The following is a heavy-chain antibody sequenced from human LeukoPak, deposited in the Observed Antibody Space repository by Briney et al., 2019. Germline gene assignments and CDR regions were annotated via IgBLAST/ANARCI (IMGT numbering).Heavy chain of an antibody. CDR3: ARALSSGLDY. V-gene: IGHV3-21*01. CDR2: ISSSSSYI. Sequence: GGSLRLSCAASGFTFSSYSMNWVRQAQGKGLEWVSSISSSSSYIYYADSVKGRFTISRDNAKNSLYLQMNSLRAEDRGVYYCARALSSGLDYWGQGTLVTVSS. J-gene: IGHJ4*02. D-gene: IGHD6-19*01. CDR1: GFTFSSYS.